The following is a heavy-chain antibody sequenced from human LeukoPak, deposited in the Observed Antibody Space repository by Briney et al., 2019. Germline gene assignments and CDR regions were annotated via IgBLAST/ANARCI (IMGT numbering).Heavy chain of an antibody. V-gene: IGHV5-51*01. CDR2: IYPGDSDT. D-gene: IGHD4-17*01. CDR3: ARGPSMFYGDWVVAY. CDR1: GYSFTSYW. Sequence: GESLKISCKGSGYSFTSYWIGWVRQMPGKGLEWMGIIYPGDSDTRYSPSFQGQVTISADKSISTAYLQWSSLKASDTAMYYCARGPSMFYGDWVVAYWGQGTLVTVSS. J-gene: IGHJ4*02.